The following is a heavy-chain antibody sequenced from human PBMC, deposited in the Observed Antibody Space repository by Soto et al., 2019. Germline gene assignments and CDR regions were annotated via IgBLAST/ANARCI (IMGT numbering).Heavy chain of an antibody. CDR3: GGGSGAKLSSS. J-gene: IGHJ4*02. V-gene: IGHV1-69*01. CDR2: IVPIYRTA. D-gene: IGHD6-13*01. CDR1: GGTFSSYR. Sequence: QVQLVQSGAEVKKPGSSVKVSCKASGGTFSSYRINWVRQPPGQGLEWVGGIVPIYRTADYAQKYQGRVTITADESARTSYMALRRLKAPDTAGLYCGGGSGAKLSSSWGKGTLVTVSS.